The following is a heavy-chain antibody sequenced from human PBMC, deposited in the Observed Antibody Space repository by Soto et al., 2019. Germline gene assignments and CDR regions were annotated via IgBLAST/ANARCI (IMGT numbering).Heavy chain of an antibody. CDR2: IKSKTDGGTT. J-gene: IGHJ3*02. CDR3: TTDDLPGIAVADAFDI. CDR1: GFTFSNAW. V-gene: IGHV3-15*01. Sequence: GGSLRLSCAASGFTFSNAWMSWVRQAPGKGLEWVGRIKSKTDGGTTDYAAPVKGRFTISRDDSKNTLYLQMNSLKTEDTAVYYCTTDDLPGIAVADAFDIWGQGTMVTVSS. D-gene: IGHD6-19*01.